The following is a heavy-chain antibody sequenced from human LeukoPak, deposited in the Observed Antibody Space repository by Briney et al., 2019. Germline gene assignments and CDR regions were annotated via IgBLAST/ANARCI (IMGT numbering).Heavy chain of an antibody. CDR1: GFTFSSYA. D-gene: IGHD5-18*01. Sequence: PGRSLRLSCAASGFTFSSYAMHWVRQAPGKGLEWVAVISYDGSNKYYADSVKGRFTISRDNSKNALYLQMHSLRAEDTAVYYCAKEKIQLWLNTWFDPWGQGTLVTVSS. CDR2: ISYDGSNK. V-gene: IGHV3-30*04. CDR3: AKEKIQLWLNTWFDP. J-gene: IGHJ5*02.